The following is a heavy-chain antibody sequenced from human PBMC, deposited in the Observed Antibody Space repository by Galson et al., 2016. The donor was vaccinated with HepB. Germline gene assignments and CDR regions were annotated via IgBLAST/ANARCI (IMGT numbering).Heavy chain of an antibody. CDR3: ARSFFRRTVNWTPFDY. V-gene: IGHV3-20*04. D-gene: IGHD1-1*01. J-gene: IGHJ4*02. CDR2: IHWNGDST. Sequence: SLRLSCAASGFTFDDYGLTWVRQAPGRGLEWVSGIHWNGDSTAYADSVRGRFTISRDNARNFLYLQMNSLRAEDTALYYCARSFFRRTVNWTPFDYWGQGTLVTVSS. CDR1: GFTFDDYG.